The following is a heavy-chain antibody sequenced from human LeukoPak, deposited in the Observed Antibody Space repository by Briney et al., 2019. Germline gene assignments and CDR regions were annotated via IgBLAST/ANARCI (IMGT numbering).Heavy chain of an antibody. D-gene: IGHD1-1*01. CDR1: GYTFTSYY. Sequence: ASVKVSCKASGYTFTSYYMHWVRQAPGQGLEWMGIINPSGGRTSYAQKFQGRVTMTRDMSTTTVYMELSSLRSEDTAVYYCARSGNWNGAFDIWGQGTMVTVSS. CDR2: INPSGGRT. J-gene: IGHJ3*02. CDR3: ARSGNWNGAFDI. V-gene: IGHV1-46*01.